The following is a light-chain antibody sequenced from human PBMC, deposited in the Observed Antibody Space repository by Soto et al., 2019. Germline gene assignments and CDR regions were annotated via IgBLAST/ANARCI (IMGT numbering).Light chain of an antibody. V-gene: IGKV1-8*01. CDR2: AAS. J-gene: IGKJ1*01. CDR3: RQYYSYPRT. Sequence: IRRTQSTSSFPASTGDRVSMTFRASQGISSYLAWYQQKPGKAPKLLIYAASTLQSGVPSRFSGRGSGTDFTLTIRCLQSEDFATYYCRQYYSYPRTFGQGTKVDIK. CDR1: QGISSY.